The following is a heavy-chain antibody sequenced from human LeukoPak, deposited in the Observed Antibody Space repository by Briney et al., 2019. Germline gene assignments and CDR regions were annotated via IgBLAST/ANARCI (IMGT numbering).Heavy chain of an antibody. CDR3: VKGRRPDITVAHTVEN. V-gene: IGHV3-23*01. CDR1: GFIFSNYA. CDR2: ISSRGDST. D-gene: IGHD6-19*01. Sequence: PGGSLRLSCAASGFIFSNYAMSWVRQVPGRGLEWVSTISSRGDSTYVADSVKGRFTISRDNSKNSLYLQMNTVRAEDTAVYYCVKGRRPDITVAHTVENWGQGTLVTVSS. J-gene: IGHJ4*02.